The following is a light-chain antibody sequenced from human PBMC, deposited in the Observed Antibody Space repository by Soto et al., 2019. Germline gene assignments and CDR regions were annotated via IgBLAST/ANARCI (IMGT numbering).Light chain of an antibody. CDR2: AAS. Sequence: DIQMTQSPSSVSASVGDRVTITCRASQVIGSWLAWYQQKPGKAPKLLIYAASRLHSGVPSSFSGSGSGTDFTLTISCLQPEDSATYYCQQANSFPWTFGQGTKVEIK. CDR3: QQANSFPWT. J-gene: IGKJ1*01. CDR1: QVIGSW. V-gene: IGKV1-12*01.